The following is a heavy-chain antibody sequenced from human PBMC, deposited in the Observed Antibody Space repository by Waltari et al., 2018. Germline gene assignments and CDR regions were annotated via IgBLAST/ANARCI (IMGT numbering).Heavy chain of an antibody. V-gene: IGHV4-59*01. D-gene: IGHD3-22*01. CDR3: AGGGGDYYDSSGPYYFDY. CDR2: IYYVGTP. Sequence: QVQLQESGPGLVKPSETLSLTCTVSGGSISSYYWSWIRQPPGKGWEWMGNIYYVGTPTSTPPLKSRLTISVDTSNNQFSLKLSSVTAADTAVYYCAGGGGDYYDSSGPYYFDYWGQGTLVTVSS. CDR1: GGSISSYY. J-gene: IGHJ4*02.